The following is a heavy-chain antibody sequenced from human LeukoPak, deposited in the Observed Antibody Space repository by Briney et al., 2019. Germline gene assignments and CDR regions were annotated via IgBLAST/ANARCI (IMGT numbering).Heavy chain of an antibody. V-gene: IGHV3-53*01. D-gene: IGHD3-22*01. J-gene: IGHJ4*02. CDR1: GFTVSSTY. CDR3: AKVEDYYDSSGYAHLYFDY. CDR2: IYSGGKV. Sequence: GGSLRLSCAASGFTVSSTYMSWVRQTPGKGLEWVSVIYSGGKVYYIDSVKGRFTISRDTSKNTLYLQMNSLRAEDTAVYYCAKVEDYYDSSGYAHLYFDYWGQGTLVTVSS.